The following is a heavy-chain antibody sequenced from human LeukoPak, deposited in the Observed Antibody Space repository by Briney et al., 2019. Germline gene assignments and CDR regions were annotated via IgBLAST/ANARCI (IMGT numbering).Heavy chain of an antibody. CDR1: GGSLSSSSYY. Sequence: PSETLSLTCTVSGGSLSSSSYYWGWIRQPPGTGLEWVGSIYYSGSTYYNPSLKSRVTISVDTSKNQFSLKLSSVTAADTAVYYCARLNSVRKTTSSSSGNYYYYGMDVWGQGTTVTVSS. J-gene: IGHJ6*02. V-gene: IGHV4-39*01. CDR2: IYYSGST. CDR3: ARLNSVRKTTSSSSGNYYYYGMDV. D-gene: IGHD6-6*01.